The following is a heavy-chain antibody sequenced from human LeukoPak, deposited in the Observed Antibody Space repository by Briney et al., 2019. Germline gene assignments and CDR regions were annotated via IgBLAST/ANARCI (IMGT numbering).Heavy chain of an antibody. Sequence: GGSLRLSCAASGFTFSSYSMNWVRQASGKGLEWVSSISSSSNYIYYADSVKGRFTISRDNAKNSLYLQMNSLGAEDTAVYYCARDPSSGWYLKGWFDPWGQGTLVTVSS. CDR2: ISSSSNYI. J-gene: IGHJ5*02. D-gene: IGHD6-19*01. CDR3: ARDPSSGWYLKGWFDP. V-gene: IGHV3-21*01. CDR1: GFTFSSYS.